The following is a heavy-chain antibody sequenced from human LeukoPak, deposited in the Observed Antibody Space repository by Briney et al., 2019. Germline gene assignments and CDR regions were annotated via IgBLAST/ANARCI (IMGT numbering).Heavy chain of an antibody. D-gene: IGHD3-22*01. CDR3: VRDRGYSTFDS. CDR1: GFVFGHSW. J-gene: IGHJ4*02. CDR2: INLDGSEI. Sequence: PGGSLRLSCEASGFVFGHSWMSWVRQAPGKGLEWVANINLDGSEINYLDSLTGRLTISRDNAKDSLYLQMNGLRAEDTAVYFCVRDRGYSTFDSWGQGTLVTVYS. V-gene: IGHV3-7*03.